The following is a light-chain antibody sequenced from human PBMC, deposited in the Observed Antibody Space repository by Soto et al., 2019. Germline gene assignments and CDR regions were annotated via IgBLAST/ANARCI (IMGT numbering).Light chain of an antibody. CDR2: QAS. J-gene: IGKJ1*01. CDR1: KRTSSY. V-gene: IGKV1-5*03. Sequence: IPMSQSPSTVCVSXGDRVTIYSRPSKRTSSYLAGYQQIPGXATKLXNYQASILENGVTSRFSGSGYGKEFSITISILQPDDLATYECQQYSSHSTFGQGTKVDIK. CDR3: QQYSSHST.